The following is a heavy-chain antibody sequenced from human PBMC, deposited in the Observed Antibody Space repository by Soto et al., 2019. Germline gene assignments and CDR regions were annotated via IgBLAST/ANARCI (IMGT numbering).Heavy chain of an antibody. D-gene: IGHD6-19*01. CDR2: IDPGDAYT. CDR3: ARHAEQWRNYYYGMDV. V-gene: IGHV5-10-1*01. Sequence: EETLKLSCNGSGYSFTSYWISWVRQMPGKGLEWMGRIDPGDAYTDYSPSFQGHITISADKSISTAYLEWSSLKASDTAMYYCARHAEQWRNYYYGMDVWGQGTTVTVSS. CDR1: GYSFTSYW. J-gene: IGHJ6*02.